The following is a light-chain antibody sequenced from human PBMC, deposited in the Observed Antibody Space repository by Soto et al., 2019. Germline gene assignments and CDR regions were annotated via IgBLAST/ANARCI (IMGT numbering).Light chain of an antibody. J-gene: IGLJ1*01. CDR3: SSYTTSNTYV. CDR1: SSVVGGYNY. CDR2: EVS. V-gene: IGLV2-14*01. Sequence: QSVLTQPASVSGYPGQSITISCTGRSSVVGGYNYVSWYQQHPGKAPKFMIYEVSRRPSGVSNRFSGSKSGNTASLTVSGLQAEDEADYYCSSYTTSNTYVFGTGTKVTVL.